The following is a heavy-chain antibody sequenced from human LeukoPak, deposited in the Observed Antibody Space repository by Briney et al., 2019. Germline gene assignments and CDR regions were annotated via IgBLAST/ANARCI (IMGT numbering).Heavy chain of an antibody. CDR2: IYYSGST. D-gene: IGHD3-22*01. CDR3: AVNYHDSSAYYRPIDY. Sequence: SETLSLTCTVSGGSISSSSYYWGWIRQPPGKGLEWIGSIYYSGSTYYNPSLKSRVTISVDTSKNQFSLKLSSVTAADTAVYYCAVNYHDSSAYYRPIDYWGQGTLVTVSS. CDR1: GGSISSSSYY. V-gene: IGHV4-39*01. J-gene: IGHJ4*02.